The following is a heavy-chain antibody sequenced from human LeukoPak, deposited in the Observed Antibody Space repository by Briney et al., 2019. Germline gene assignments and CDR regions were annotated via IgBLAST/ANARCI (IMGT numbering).Heavy chain of an antibody. CDR1: GYTFTSYA. CDR2: INTNTGNP. D-gene: IGHD3-22*01. J-gene: IGHJ5*02. Sequence: GASVKVSCKASGYTFTSYAMNWVRQAPGQGLEWMGWINTNTGNPTYAQGFTGRFVFSLDTSVSTAYLQISSLKAEDTAVYYCASYSSDYYDSSGYYYRNWFDPWGQGTLVTVSS. V-gene: IGHV7-4-1*02. CDR3: ASYSSDYYDSSGYYYRNWFDP.